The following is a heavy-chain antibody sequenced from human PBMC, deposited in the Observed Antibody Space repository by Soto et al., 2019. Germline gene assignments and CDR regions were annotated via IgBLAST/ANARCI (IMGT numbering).Heavy chain of an antibody. V-gene: IGHV1-3*01. CDR3: ARGHLAVVPVASWYYYMDV. CDR1: GYSFSNYA. Sequence: QVQLVQSGAEVEKPGASVKVSCKASGYSFSNYAVHWVRQAPGQRLEWMGWVNAGNGNTRYSQNFQGRVTITRDASAHTAYLELSSLRSEDTAVYYCARGHLAVVPVASWYYYMDVWGKGTTVTVSS. CDR2: VNAGNGNT. J-gene: IGHJ6*03. D-gene: IGHD2-2*01.